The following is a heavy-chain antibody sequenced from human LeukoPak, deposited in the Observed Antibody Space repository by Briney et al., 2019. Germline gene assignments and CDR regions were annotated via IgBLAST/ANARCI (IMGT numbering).Heavy chain of an antibody. J-gene: IGHJ4*02. Sequence: ASVKVSCKASGHTFTSYGISWVRQAPGQGLEWMGWISAYNGNTNYAQKLQGRVTMTTDTSTSTAYMELRSLRSDDTAIYYCARDFWSGYPSFLDYWGQGTLVTVSS. CDR2: ISAYNGNT. CDR1: GHTFTSYG. CDR3: ARDFWSGYPSFLDY. D-gene: IGHD3-3*01. V-gene: IGHV1-18*01.